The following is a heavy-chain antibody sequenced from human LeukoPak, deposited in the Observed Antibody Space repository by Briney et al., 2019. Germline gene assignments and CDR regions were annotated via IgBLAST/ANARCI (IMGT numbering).Heavy chain of an antibody. CDR3: ANAVSTVTTSG. CDR2: ISGSGGST. V-gene: IGHV3-23*01. CDR1: GFTFSSYA. D-gene: IGHD4-11*01. Sequence: GGSLRLSCAASGFTFSSYAMSWVRQAPGKGLEWVSAISGSGGSTYYADSVKSRFTISRDNSKNTLYLQMNSLRAEDTAVYYCANAVSTVTTSGWGQGTLVTVSS. J-gene: IGHJ4*02.